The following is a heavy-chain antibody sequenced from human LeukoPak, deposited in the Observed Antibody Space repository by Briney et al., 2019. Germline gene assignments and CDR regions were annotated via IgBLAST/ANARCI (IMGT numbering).Heavy chain of an antibody. CDR3: AEDFWNFRDS. D-gene: IGHD3-3*01. Sequence: GGSLRLSCAVSGFGVHTFAMSWVRLAPGKGLEWLASITKYDGRLYYADSVRGRFTISRDNSQNELYLQMNSLRRDDTAVYFCAEDFWNFRDSWGQGTLVSVSS. CDR1: GFGVHTFA. V-gene: IGHV3-23*01. CDR2: ITKYDGRL. J-gene: IGHJ5*01.